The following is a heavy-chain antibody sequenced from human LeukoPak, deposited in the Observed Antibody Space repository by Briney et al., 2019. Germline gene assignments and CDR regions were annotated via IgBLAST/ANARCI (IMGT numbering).Heavy chain of an antibody. CDR3: AHTNCGGDCYSNFDY. Sequence: KEPGPTLVKPTQTLTLTCTFSGFSLSTSGVGVGWIRQPPGKALEWLALIYWDDDKRYSPSLKSRLTITKDTSKNQVVLTMTNMDPVDTATYYCAHTNCGGDCYSNFDYWGQGTLVTVSS. V-gene: IGHV2-5*02. CDR1: GFSLSTSGVG. D-gene: IGHD2-21*02. CDR2: IYWDDDK. J-gene: IGHJ4*02.